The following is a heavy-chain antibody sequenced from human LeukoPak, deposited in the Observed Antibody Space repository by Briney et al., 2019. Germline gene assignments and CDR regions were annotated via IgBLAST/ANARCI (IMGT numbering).Heavy chain of an antibody. J-gene: IGHJ4*02. V-gene: IGHV1-2*02. D-gene: IGHD2-15*01. CDR1: GYTFTGYY. CDR3: ARYRSGGSCYYVY. CDR2: IIPNSGGT. Sequence: GASVKVSCKASGYTFTGYYMHWVRQAPGQGLEWMGWIIPNSGGTNYAQKFQGRVTMTRDTSISTAYMELSRLRSDDTAVYYCARYRSGGSCYYVYWGQGTLVTVSS.